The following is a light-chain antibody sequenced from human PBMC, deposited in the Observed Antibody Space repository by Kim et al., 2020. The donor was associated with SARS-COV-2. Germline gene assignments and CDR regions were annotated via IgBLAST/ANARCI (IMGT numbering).Light chain of an antibody. CDR2: ATS. CDR3: QQYGTSRT. V-gene: IGKV3-20*01. J-gene: IGKJ1*01. CDR1: QSVSSAY. Sequence: LSPGERAPPSCRASQSVSSAYLAWYQQKPGQAPRLLIYATSFRAAGIPDRFSGSGSGTDFTLTISRLEPEDFAVYSCQQYGTSRTFGQGTKVDIK.